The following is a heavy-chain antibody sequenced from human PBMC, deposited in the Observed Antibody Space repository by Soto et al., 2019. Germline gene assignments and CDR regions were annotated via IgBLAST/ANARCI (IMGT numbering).Heavy chain of an antibody. J-gene: IGHJ6*02. Sequence: SETLSLTCTVSGGSISSYYWSWIRQPPGKGLEWIGYIYYSGSTNYNPSLKSRVTISVDTSKNQFSLKLSSVTAADTAVYYCARDGSADYYYYYGMDVWGQGTTVTVSS. CDR3: ARDGSADYYYYYGMDV. CDR1: GGSISSYY. V-gene: IGHV4-59*01. CDR2: IYYSGST.